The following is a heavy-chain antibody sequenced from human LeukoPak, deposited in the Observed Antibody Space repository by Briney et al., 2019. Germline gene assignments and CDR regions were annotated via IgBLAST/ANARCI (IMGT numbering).Heavy chain of an antibody. CDR1: GGSISSYY. CDR3: ARHALVAGPSYYFDY. Sequence: SETLSLTCTVSGGSISSYYWSWIRQPPGKGLEWIGYIYYSGSTNYNPSLKSRVTISVDTSKNQSSLKLSSVTAADTAVYYCARHALVAGPSYYFDYWGQGTLVTVSS. D-gene: IGHD6-19*01. V-gene: IGHV4-59*08. CDR2: IYYSGST. J-gene: IGHJ4*02.